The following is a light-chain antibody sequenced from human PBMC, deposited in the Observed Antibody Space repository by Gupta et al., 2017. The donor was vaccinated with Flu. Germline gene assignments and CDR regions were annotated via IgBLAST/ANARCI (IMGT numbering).Light chain of an antibody. CDR3: QQRNILFN. CDR2: DAS. V-gene: IGKV3-11*01. J-gene: IGKJ3*01. Sequence: EIVLTQSPATLSLSPGERATLFCRDSQNIGNYLAWYQQKPGQGPKLLIYDASNRAAGIADRFSGSGYATDFTLTSSGRDHEDCDVYYGQQRNILFNFGHGTKVDIK. CDR1: QNIGNY.